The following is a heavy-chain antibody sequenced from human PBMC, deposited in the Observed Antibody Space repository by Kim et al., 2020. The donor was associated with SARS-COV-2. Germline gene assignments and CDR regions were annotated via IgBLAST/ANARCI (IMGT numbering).Heavy chain of an antibody. V-gene: IGHV4-59*01. CDR2: IYYSGST. D-gene: IGHD3-22*01. CDR3: ARASGYYDSSGYYLISDFDP. Sequence: SETLSLTCTVSGGSISSYYWSWIRQPPGKGLEWIGYIYYSGSTNYNPSLKSRVTISVDTSKNQFSLKLSSVTAADTAVYYCARASGYYDSSGYYLISDFDPWGQGTLVPVSS. J-gene: IGHJ5*02. CDR1: GGSISSYY.